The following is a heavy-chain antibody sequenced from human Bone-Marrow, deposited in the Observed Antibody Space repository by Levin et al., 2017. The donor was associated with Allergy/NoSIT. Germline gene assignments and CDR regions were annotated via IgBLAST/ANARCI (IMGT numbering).Heavy chain of an antibody. Sequence: GGSLRLSCAASGFTFSDHYMDWVRQAPGKGLEWVGRTRNKANSYTTEYAASVKGRFTISRDDSKNSLYLQMNSLKTEDTAVYYCAREERAYDSSYYYYGMDVWGQGTTVTVSS. CDR2: TRNKANSYTT. V-gene: IGHV3-72*01. D-gene: IGHD3-22*01. CDR1: GFTFSDHY. J-gene: IGHJ6*02. CDR3: AREERAYDSSYYYYGMDV.